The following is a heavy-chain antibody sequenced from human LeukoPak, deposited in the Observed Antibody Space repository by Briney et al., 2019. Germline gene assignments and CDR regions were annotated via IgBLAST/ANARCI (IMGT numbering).Heavy chain of an antibody. V-gene: IGHV3-74*01. CDR2: IDGGGSST. D-gene: IGHD3-22*01. CDR3: ARGPGSSGGAYVGDY. Sequence: GGSLRLSCGASGFTFSYHWMHWVRQVPGKGLVWVSRIDGGGSSTSYADSVKGRLSISRDNAKSTLYLQMSSLRAEDTPVYYCARGPGSSGGAYVGDYWGPGTLVTVSS. J-gene: IGHJ4*01. CDR1: GFTFSYHW.